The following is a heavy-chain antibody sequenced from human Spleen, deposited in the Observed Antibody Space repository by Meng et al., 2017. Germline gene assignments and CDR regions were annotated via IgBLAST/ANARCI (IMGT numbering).Heavy chain of an antibody. CDR1: GGTFSSYA. CDR2: INPDNGDT. CDR3: ARVWATRQVVLDY. J-gene: IGHJ4*02. V-gene: IGHV1-2*06. Sequence: VQLVQSGAEVKKPGSSVKVSCNASGGTFSSYAISWGRQAPGQGLEWMGRINPDNGDTNFALKFQGRVNMTRDTSIRTVYMEVNSLRSDDTAVYYCARVWATRQVVLDYWGQGTLVTVSS. D-gene: IGHD5-12*01.